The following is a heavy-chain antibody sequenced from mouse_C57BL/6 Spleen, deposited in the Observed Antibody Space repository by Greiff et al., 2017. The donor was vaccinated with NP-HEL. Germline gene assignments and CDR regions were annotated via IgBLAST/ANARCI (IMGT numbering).Heavy chain of an antibody. CDR1: GFTFSSYG. CDR3: ARHGGGNYQAWFAY. V-gene: IGHV5-6*02. Sequence: EVKLEESGGDLVKPGGSLKLSCAASGFTFSSYGMSWVRQTPDKRLEWVATISSGGSYTYYPDSVKGRFTISRDNAKNNLYLQMSSLKSEDTAMYYCARHGGGNYQAWFAYWGQGTLVTVSA. D-gene: IGHD2-1*01. J-gene: IGHJ3*01. CDR2: ISSGGSYT.